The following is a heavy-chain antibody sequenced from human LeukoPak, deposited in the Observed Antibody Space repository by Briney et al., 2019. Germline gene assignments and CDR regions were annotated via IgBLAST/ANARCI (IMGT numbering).Heavy chain of an antibody. Sequence: PGGSLRLSCAASGFTFSSYSMNWVRQAPGKGLEWVSYISSSSSTIYYADSVKGRFTISRDNAKNSLYLQMNSLRAEDTAVYYCARAGRGWFGSMDVWGQGTTVTVSS. CDR2: ISSSSSTI. CDR1: GFTFSSYS. J-gene: IGHJ6*02. V-gene: IGHV3-48*01. CDR3: ARAGRGWFGSMDV. D-gene: IGHD3-10*01.